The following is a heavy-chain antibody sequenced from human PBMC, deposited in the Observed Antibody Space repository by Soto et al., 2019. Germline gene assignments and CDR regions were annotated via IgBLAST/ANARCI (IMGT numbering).Heavy chain of an antibody. D-gene: IGHD6-19*01. CDR1: GFALSSTW. J-gene: IGHJ4*02. CDR3: ARGPRGWYGLGQ. Sequence: EVQLVESGGGLVQPGGSLRLSCAASGFALSSTWMPWVRQDPGKGLVWVSRINLDGSSTDYADSVRGRFTISRDNAKNTVYVELNSLRAEDRVAYYCARGPRGWYGLGQWGQGSLVTVCS. V-gene: IGHV3-74*01. CDR2: INLDGSST.